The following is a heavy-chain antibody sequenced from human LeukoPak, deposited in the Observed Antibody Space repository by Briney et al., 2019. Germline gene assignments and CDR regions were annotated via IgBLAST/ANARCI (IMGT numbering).Heavy chain of an antibody. CDR1: GFTFSSYW. D-gene: IGHD1-26*01. Sequence: GGSLRLSCAASGFTFSSYWMSWVRQAPGKGLEWVANIKQDGSEKYYVDSVKGRFTISRDNAKNSLHLQMNSLRAEDTAVYYCARQYTDWWELIDYYMDVWGKGTTVTVSS. J-gene: IGHJ6*03. CDR2: IKQDGSEK. CDR3: ARQYTDWWELIDYYMDV. V-gene: IGHV3-7*01.